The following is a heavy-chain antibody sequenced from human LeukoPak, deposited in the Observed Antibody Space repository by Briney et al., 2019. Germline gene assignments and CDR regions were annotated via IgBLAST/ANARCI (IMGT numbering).Heavy chain of an antibody. CDR3: AKDRTPLENWFAP. Sequence: GGSLRLSCAASGFTFSSYVMNWVRQAPGKGLEWVSAISGSGVSTYYADSVKGRFTISRDNSKNTLYLQMNSLRAEDTAVYYCAKDRTPLENWFAPWGQGTLVTVSS. J-gene: IGHJ5*02. CDR1: GFTFSSYV. V-gene: IGHV3-23*01. CDR2: ISGSGVST. D-gene: IGHD2-15*01.